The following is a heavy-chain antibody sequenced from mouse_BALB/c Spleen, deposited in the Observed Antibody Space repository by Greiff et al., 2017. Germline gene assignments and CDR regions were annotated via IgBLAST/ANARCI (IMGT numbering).Heavy chain of an antibody. CDR2: IDPANGNT. Sequence: EVQLQQSGAELVKPGASVKLSCTASGFNIKDTYMHWVKQRPEQGLEWIGRIDPANGNTKYDPKFQCKATITADTSSNTAYMQLSSLTSEDSAVYYCARKDYDYRYDIFDYWGQGTTLTVSS. CDR1: GFNIKDTY. CDR3: ARKDYDYRYDIFDY. D-gene: IGHD2-14*01. V-gene: IGHV14-3*02. J-gene: IGHJ2*01.